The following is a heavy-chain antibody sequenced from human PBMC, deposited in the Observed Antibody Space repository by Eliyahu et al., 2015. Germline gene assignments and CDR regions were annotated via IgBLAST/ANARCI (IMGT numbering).Heavy chain of an antibody. Sequence: QVQLVQSGAEVKKPGASVKVSCKASGYTFTSXYMHWVRQAPGQGLXWMGIINPSGGSTSYAQKFQGRVTMTRDTSTSTVYMELSSLRSEDTAVYYCARVTRKAEVYYYYGMDVWGQGTTVTVSS. D-gene: IGHD2-21*02. CDR2: INPSGGST. CDR1: GYTFTSXY. J-gene: IGHJ6*02. CDR3: ARVTRKAEVYYYYGMDV. V-gene: IGHV1-46*01.